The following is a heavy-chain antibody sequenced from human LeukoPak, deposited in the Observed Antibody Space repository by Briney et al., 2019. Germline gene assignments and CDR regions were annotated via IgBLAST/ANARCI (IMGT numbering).Heavy chain of an antibody. CDR2: IKHDGSDK. Sequence: GGSLRLSCAASGFTFTSYWMTWVRQAPGKRLEWVANIKHDGSDKYYVDSVKGRFTISRDNAKYSLYLQMNSLRAEDTAVYYCARVAACRFPDTSDYWGQGTLVTVSS. CDR1: GFTFTSYW. D-gene: IGHD6-6*01. V-gene: IGHV3-7*01. J-gene: IGHJ4*02. CDR3: ARVAACRFPDTSDY.